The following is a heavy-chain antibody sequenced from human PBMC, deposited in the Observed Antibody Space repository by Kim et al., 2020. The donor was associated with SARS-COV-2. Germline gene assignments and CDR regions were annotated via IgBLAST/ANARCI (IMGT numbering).Heavy chain of an antibody. CDR3: ARESGRGYTYDY. J-gene: IGHJ4*02. D-gene: IGHD5-18*01. CDR1: GYTFTGYY. Sequence: ASVKVSCKASGYTFTGYYMHWVRQAPGQGLEWMGWINPNSGGTNYAQKFQGRVTMTRDTSISTAYMELSRLRSDDTAVYYCARESGRGYTYDYWGQGTLVTVSS. V-gene: IGHV1-2*02. CDR2: INPNSGGT.